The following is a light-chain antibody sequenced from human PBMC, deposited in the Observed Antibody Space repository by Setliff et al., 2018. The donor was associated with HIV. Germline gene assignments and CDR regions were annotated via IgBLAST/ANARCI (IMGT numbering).Light chain of an antibody. CDR3: SSYTSSSFA. Sequence: QSALTQPASVSGSPGQSITISCTGTSSDVGGYNYVSWYQQHPSKAPKLMIYDVSKRPSGVSNRFSGSKSGNTASLTISGLQAEDEADYYCSSYTSSSFAFGTGTKVTV. CDR2: DVS. CDR1: SSDVGGYNY. V-gene: IGLV2-14*01. J-gene: IGLJ1*01.